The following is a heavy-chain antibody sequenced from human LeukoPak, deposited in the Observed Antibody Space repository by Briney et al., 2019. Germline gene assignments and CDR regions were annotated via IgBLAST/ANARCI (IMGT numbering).Heavy chain of an antibody. J-gene: IGHJ3*02. CDR1: GGSISSGGYY. D-gene: IGHD3/OR15-3a*01. CDR2: IYYSGST. Sequence: PSQTLSLTCTVSGGSISSGGYYWSWIRQHPGKGLEWIGYIYYSGSTYYNPSLKSRVTISVDTSKDQFSLKLSSVTAADTAVYYCARGGTGNDAFDIWGQGTMVTVSS. V-gene: IGHV4-31*03. CDR3: ARGGTGNDAFDI.